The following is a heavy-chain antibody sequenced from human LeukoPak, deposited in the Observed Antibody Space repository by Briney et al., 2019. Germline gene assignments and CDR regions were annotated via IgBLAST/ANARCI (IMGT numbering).Heavy chain of an antibody. Sequence: GESLKISCKGSGYSFTSYWIGWVRQMPGKGLEWMGIIYPGDSDTRYSPSFQGQVTISADMSISTAYLEWSSPKASDTAMYYCAKHFSGGDYDAFEIWGQGTLLTVSP. D-gene: IGHD2-21*01. CDR2: IYPGDSDT. V-gene: IGHV5-51*01. J-gene: IGHJ3*02. CDR3: AKHFSGGDYDAFEI. CDR1: GYSFTSYW.